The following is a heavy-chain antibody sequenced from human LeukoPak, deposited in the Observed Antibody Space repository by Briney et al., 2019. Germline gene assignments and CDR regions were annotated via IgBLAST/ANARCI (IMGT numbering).Heavy chain of an antibody. CDR1: GFTFSSYA. D-gene: IGHD3-10*01. V-gene: IGHV3-23*01. CDR2: ISGSGGST. CDR3: AKRIRGSGIIAGGDY. Sequence: GGSLRLSCAASGFTFSSYAMSWVRQAPGKGLEWVSAISGSGGSTYYADSVKGRFTISRDNSKNTLYLQMNSLRAEDTAVYYCAKRIRGSGIIAGGDYWGQGTLVTVSS. J-gene: IGHJ4*02.